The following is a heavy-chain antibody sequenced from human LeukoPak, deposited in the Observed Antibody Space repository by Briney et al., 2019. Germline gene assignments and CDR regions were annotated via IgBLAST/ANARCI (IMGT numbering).Heavy chain of an antibody. D-gene: IGHD1-1*01. CDR1: GFTFSSYS. CDR2: ISSSSSYI. Sequence: GGSLRLSCAASGFTFSSYSMNWVRQAPGKGLEWASSISSSSSYIYYADSAKGRFTISRDNAKNSLYLQMNSLRAEDTAVYYCARGQPNDFDYWGQGTLVTVSS. V-gene: IGHV3-21*01. CDR3: ARGQPNDFDY. J-gene: IGHJ4*02.